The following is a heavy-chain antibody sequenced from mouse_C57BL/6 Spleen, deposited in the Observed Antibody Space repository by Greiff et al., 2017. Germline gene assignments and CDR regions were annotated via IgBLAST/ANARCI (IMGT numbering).Heavy chain of an antibody. J-gene: IGHJ3*01. V-gene: IGHV5-17*01. CDR1: GFTFSDYG. Sequence: EVQRVESGGGLVKPGGSLKLSCAASGFTFSDYGMHWVRQAPEKGLEWVAYISSGSSTIYYADTVKGRFTISRDNAENTLYLQMTSLRSEDTAMYYCARPLTTPQEGFAYWGQGTLVTVSA. CDR2: ISSGSSTI. D-gene: IGHD1-1*01. CDR3: ARPLTTPQEGFAY.